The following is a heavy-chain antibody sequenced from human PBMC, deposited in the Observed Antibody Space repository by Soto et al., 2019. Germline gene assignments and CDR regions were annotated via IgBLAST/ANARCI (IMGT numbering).Heavy chain of an antibody. Sequence: SETLSLTCTVSGGSISSYYWSWIRQPPGKGLEWIGYIYYSGSTNYNPSLKSRVTISVDTSKNQFSLKLSSVTAADTAVYYCARDGYDEVGYFDYWGQGTLVTVSS. CDR3: ARDGYDEVGYFDY. V-gene: IGHV4-59*01. J-gene: IGHJ4*02. D-gene: IGHD5-12*01. CDR1: GGSISSYY. CDR2: IYYSGST.